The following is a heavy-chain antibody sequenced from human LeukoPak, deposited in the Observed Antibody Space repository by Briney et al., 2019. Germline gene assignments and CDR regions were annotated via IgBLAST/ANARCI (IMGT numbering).Heavy chain of an antibody. V-gene: IGHV4-59*08. J-gene: IGHJ4*02. D-gene: IGHD5-24*01. Sequence: SETLSLTCTVSGGSISSYYWSWIRQPPGKGLEWIGYIYYSGSTNYNPSLKSRVTISVDTSKNQFSLKLCSVTAADTAVYYCARHVEMGPLFDYWGQGTLVTVSS. CDR3: ARHVEMGPLFDY. CDR1: GGSISSYY. CDR2: IYYSGST.